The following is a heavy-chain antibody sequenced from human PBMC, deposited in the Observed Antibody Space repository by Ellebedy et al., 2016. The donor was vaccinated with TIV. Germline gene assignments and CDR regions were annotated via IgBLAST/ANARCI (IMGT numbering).Heavy chain of an antibody. CDR2: MTYDGNKK. Sequence: GESLKISXAASGFTFSYYAMHWVRQPPGKGLEWVAVMTYDGNKKYHVDSVKGRFTISRDNSKNTLYLQMNSLRIEDTAVYYCARQSPVAGDYVDYWGQGAPVTVSS. J-gene: IGHJ4*02. CDR1: GFTFSYYA. D-gene: IGHD6-19*01. V-gene: IGHV3-30*03. CDR3: ARQSPVAGDYVDY.